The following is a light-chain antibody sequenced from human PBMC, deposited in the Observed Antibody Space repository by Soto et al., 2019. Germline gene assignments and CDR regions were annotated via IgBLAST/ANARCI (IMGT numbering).Light chain of an antibody. J-gene: IGKJ4*01. CDR3: QQRSNWPRT. CDR1: QNVRSY. V-gene: IGKV3-11*01. CDR2: DAF. Sequence: EIVLTQSPATLSLSPGERATLSCRASQNVRSYLAWYQQKPGQAPRLLIYDAFKRATGIPARFSGSGSGTDFTLTISSLEPEDFAVYYCQQRSNWPRTFGGGTDVEIK.